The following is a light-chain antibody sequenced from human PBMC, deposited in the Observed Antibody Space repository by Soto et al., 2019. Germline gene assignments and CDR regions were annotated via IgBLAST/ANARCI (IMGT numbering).Light chain of an antibody. CDR1: QSLTNSY. J-gene: IGKJ5*01. CDR3: QQYGTSEII. Sequence: DIVLTQSPDTLSLSPGNRATLSCRASQSLTNSYTAWYQVKPGQAPRLLIYDTSSRATGIPDRFSGSGSGTDFTLTITRLEPEDFAVFYCQQYGTSEIIFGQGTRLEIK. V-gene: IGKV3-20*01. CDR2: DTS.